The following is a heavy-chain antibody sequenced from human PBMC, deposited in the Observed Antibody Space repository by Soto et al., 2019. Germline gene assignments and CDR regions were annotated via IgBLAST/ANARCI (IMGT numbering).Heavy chain of an antibody. D-gene: IGHD6-13*01. Sequence: PSETLSLTCAVYGGSFSGYYWSWIRQPPGKGLEWIGEINHSGSTNYNPSLKSRVTISVDTSKNQFSLKLSSVTAADTAVYYCARGRQTRKIKIAAAGYYFAYWGQGTLVTVSS. CDR3: ARGRQTRKIKIAAAGYYFAY. V-gene: IGHV4-34*01. CDR1: GGSFSGYY. CDR2: INHSGST. J-gene: IGHJ4*02.